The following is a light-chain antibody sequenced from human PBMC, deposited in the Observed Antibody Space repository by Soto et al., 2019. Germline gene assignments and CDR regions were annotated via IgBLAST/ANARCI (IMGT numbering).Light chain of an antibody. CDR3: QQYGSSPPYT. CDR1: QSVISSY. V-gene: IGKV3-20*01. J-gene: IGKJ2*01. Sequence: EIVLTQAPGTLSLSPGERATLSCRASQSVISSYLAWYQQKTGQAPRLLIYGTSSRATGIPDKFSGSGSGTDFTLTISRLEPEDFAVYYCQQYGSSPPYTFGQGTKLEIK. CDR2: GTS.